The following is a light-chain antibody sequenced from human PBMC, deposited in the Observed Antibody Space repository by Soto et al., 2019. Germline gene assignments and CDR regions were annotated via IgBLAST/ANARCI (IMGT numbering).Light chain of an antibody. Sequence: DIQMTQSPASLSAFVGDRVTINCRASQGIATNLGWNQHKPGKAPERLMYGASNLQNGVPSRFSGSGSGTQFTLTISGLQPEDVATYYCLQHNNFPLTFGGGTKVAIK. CDR3: LQHNNFPLT. CDR1: QGIATN. J-gene: IGKJ4*01. V-gene: IGKV1-17*01. CDR2: GAS.